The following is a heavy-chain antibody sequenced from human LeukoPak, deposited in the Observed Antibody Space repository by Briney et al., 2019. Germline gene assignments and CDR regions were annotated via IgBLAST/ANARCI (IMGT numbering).Heavy chain of an antibody. CDR3: ARHGSAAGTDY. Sequence: GASLEISCKCSGSIFTSYWLGWVRQLAGKVLEWMGIIYPGDSDPRYSPSFKGQVTISADKSISTAYLQWSSLKASDTAMYYCARHGSAAGTDYWGQGTLVTVSS. CDR2: IYPGDSDP. D-gene: IGHD6-13*01. J-gene: IGHJ4*02. CDR1: GSIFTSYW. V-gene: IGHV5-51*01.